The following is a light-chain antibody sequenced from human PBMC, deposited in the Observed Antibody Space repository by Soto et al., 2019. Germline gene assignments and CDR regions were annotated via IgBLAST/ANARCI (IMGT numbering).Light chain of an antibody. CDR1: QRVRSSY. CDR3: QQYGNSPRT. J-gene: IGKJ1*01. V-gene: IGKV3-20*01. CDR2: GVS. Sequence: EIVLTQSPGTLSLSPGERATLSCRASQRVRSSYLAWYQQKLGQAPRLLIYGVSNRATGIPDRFSGSGSGPDFTLTISKLESEDFAVYYCQQYGNSPRTFGQGTKVEIK.